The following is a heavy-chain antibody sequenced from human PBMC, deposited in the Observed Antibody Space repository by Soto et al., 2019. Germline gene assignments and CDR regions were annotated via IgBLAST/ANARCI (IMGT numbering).Heavy chain of an antibody. CDR2: IKEDGTDK. J-gene: IGHJ6*02. CDR1: GFTFSDYW. CDR3: TRHMNV. Sequence: GGSLRLACAASGFTFSDYWMTWVRQAPGKGLEWVANIKEDGTDKYYVDSVRGRFTISRDNAKNSLYLQMNSLRAEDTAVYFCTRHMNVWGQGTTVTVSS. V-gene: IGHV3-7*01.